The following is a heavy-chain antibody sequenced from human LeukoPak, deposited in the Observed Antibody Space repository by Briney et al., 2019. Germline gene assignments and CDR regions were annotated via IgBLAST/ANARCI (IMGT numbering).Heavy chain of an antibody. CDR3: ARPLSSSSWLPADWYFDL. D-gene: IGHD6-13*01. J-gene: IGHJ2*01. CDR2: IYTSGST. V-gene: IGHV4-4*09. CDR1: GGSISSYY. Sequence: SETLSLTCTASGGSISSYYWSWIRQPPGKGLEWIGYIYTSGSTNYNPSLKSRVTISVDTSKNQFSLKLSSVTAADTAVYYCARPLSSSSWLPADWYFDLWGRGTLVTVSS.